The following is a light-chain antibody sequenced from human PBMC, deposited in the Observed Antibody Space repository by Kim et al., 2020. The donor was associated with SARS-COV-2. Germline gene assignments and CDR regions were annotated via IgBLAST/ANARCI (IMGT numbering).Light chain of an antibody. Sequence: DIQLTQSPSSLSASVGDRVTITCQASQDIDNHLNWYQQKPGKAPNLLIYTASNLDTGVPSRFSGGGSGTDFTLTITNLQSADIGTYNCQHYGNMFTFGPGTKLEI. J-gene: IGKJ2*01. CDR3: QHYGNMFT. V-gene: IGKV1-33*01. CDR1: QDIDNH. CDR2: TAS.